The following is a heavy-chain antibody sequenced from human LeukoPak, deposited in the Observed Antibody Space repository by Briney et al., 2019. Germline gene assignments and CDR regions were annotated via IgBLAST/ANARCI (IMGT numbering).Heavy chain of an antibody. CDR2: IYYSGST. CDR1: GGSISSSSYY. Sequence: PSETLSLTCTVSGGSISSSSYYWGWIRQPPGKGLEWIGSIYYSGSTYYNPSLKSRVTISVDTSKNQFSLKLSSVTAADTAVYYCARSPRVDSSGPPTKSKRFELDYWGQGTLVTVSS. J-gene: IGHJ4*02. CDR3: ARSPRVDSSGPPTKSKRFELDY. D-gene: IGHD3-22*01. V-gene: IGHV4-39*07.